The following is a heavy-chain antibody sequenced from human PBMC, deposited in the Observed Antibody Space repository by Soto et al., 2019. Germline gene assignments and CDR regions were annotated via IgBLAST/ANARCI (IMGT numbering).Heavy chain of an antibody. D-gene: IGHD3-10*01. Sequence: QVQLQESGPGLEKPSETLSLTCTVSGGSSSSYYWSWIRQTPGKGLEWIGYIYYSGSTNYNPSLKSRVTISVDTSKNQFSLKLSSVTAADTAVYYCARHEGYYYGSGLEFYYFDYWGQGTLVTVSS. V-gene: IGHV4-59*08. J-gene: IGHJ4*02. CDR2: IYYSGST. CDR3: ARHEGYYYGSGLEFYYFDY. CDR1: GGSSSSYY.